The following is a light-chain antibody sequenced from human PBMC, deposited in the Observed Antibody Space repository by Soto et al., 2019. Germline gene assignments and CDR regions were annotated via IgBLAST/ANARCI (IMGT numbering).Light chain of an antibody. Sequence: EIVMTQSPVTLSVSPGERATLSCRASQFVSSNLAWYQQKPGQAPRLLIYGASTRATGIPARFSGSGSGAEFTLTINSLQSEDFAVYYCQPYNNWPLTFGGGTKVDI. J-gene: IGKJ4*01. CDR3: QPYNNWPLT. CDR2: GAS. V-gene: IGKV3D-15*01. CDR1: QFVSSN.